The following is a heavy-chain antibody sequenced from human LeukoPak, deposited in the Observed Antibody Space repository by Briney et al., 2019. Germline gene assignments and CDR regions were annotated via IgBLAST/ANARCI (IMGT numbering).Heavy chain of an antibody. CDR3: AASIAVAGTGGDY. Sequence: GGSLRLSCAASGLTFSSYGMHWVRQAPGKGLEWVAFIRYDGSNKYYADSVKGRFTISRDNSKNTLYLQMNSLRAEDTAVYYCAASIAVAGTGGDYWGQGTLVTVSS. V-gene: IGHV3-30*02. D-gene: IGHD6-19*01. CDR1: GLTFSSYG. CDR2: IRYDGSNK. J-gene: IGHJ4*02.